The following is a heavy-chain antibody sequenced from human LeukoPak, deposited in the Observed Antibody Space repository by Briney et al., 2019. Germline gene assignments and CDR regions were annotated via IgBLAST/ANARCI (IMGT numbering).Heavy chain of an antibody. CDR1: GFTVSSNY. Sequence: KTGGSLRLSCAASGFTVSSNYMSWVRQAPGKGLEWVSVIYSGGRTSYADSVKGRFTISRDNSKNTLYLQMNSLRAEDTAVYYCARGRVRGVRDYYYMDVWGKGTTVTISS. D-gene: IGHD3-10*01. V-gene: IGHV3-53*01. CDR2: IYSGGRT. CDR3: ARGRVRGVRDYYYMDV. J-gene: IGHJ6*03.